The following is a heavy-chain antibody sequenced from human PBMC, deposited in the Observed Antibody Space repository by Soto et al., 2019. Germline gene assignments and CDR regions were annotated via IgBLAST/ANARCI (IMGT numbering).Heavy chain of an antibody. J-gene: IGHJ4*02. CDR1: GFSLTTTGVG. D-gene: IGHD2-15*01. CDR3: AHRAVLCSGGTCYSQPLDF. V-gene: IGHV2-5*02. CDR2: IYCDDDK. Sequence: QITLKESGPTLVKPTQTLTLTCTFSGFSLTTTGVGVGWIRQPPGKPLEWLAIIYCDDDKRYSPSLKSRLTITKDTSKNQVVLTMTNMDPVDTATYFCAHRAVLCSGGTCYSQPLDFWGQGNLVTVSS.